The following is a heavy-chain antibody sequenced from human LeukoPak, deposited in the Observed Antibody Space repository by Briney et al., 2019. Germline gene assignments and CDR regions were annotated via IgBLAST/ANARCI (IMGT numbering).Heavy chain of an antibody. CDR2: INSNNGGP. D-gene: IGHD3-10*01. CDR1: GYTFTDYN. CDR3: ARDVRHYGQFDY. Sequence: ASVKVSRKASGYTFTDYNIHWMRQAPGQGLEWLGWINSNNGGPNYAHKLQGWVTMTRDTSTTTAYMELSSLNSDDTAVYYWARDVRHYGQFDYWGQGTLVIVSS. J-gene: IGHJ4*02. V-gene: IGHV1-2*04.